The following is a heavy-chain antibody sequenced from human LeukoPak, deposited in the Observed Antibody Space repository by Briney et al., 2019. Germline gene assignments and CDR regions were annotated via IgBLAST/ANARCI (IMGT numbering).Heavy chain of an antibody. CDR2: ISGSGGST. CDR1: GLTFSSYA. V-gene: IGHV3-23*01. J-gene: IGHJ3*02. D-gene: IGHD2-8*01. Sequence: PGGSLRLSCAASGLTFSSYAMSWVRQAPGKGLEWVSTISGSGGSTYYADSVKGRFTISRDNSKNTLYLQMNSLRAEDTAVYYCAKGGQWRFSAFDIWGQGTMVPVSS. CDR3: AKGGQWRFSAFDI.